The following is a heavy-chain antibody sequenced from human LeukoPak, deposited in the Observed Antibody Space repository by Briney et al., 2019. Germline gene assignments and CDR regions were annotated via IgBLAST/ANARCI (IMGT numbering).Heavy chain of an antibody. Sequence: GRSLRLSCAASGFTFSRYAMSWVRQAPGKGLEWVSAISGSGGSTYYADSVKGRFTISRDNSKNTLYLQMNSLRAEDTAVYYCARSRLHDGLDIWGQGTMVTVSS. CDR3: ARSRLHDGLDI. CDR1: GFTFSRYA. D-gene: IGHD6-25*01. CDR2: ISGSGGST. V-gene: IGHV3-23*01. J-gene: IGHJ3*02.